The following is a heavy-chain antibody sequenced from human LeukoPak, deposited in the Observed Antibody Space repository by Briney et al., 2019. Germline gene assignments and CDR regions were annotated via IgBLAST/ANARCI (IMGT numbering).Heavy chain of an antibody. V-gene: IGHV3-21*04. CDR1: GFTFSSYS. D-gene: IGHD3-16*01. CDR3: ARDSAYYDYVWGSRELDYFDY. CDR2: ISSSSSYI. J-gene: IGHJ4*02. Sequence: NPGGSLRLSCAASGFTFSSYSMNWVRQAPGKGLEWVSSISSSSSYIYYADSVKGRFTISRDNAKNSLYLQMNSLRAEDTAVYYCARDSAYYDYVWGSRELDYFDYWGQGTLVTVSS.